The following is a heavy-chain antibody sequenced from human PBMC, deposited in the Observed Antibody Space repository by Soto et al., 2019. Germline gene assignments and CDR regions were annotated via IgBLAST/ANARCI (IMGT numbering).Heavy chain of an antibody. CDR2: IYHSGST. CDR3: AARGAIPRYY. D-gene: IGHD2-2*02. Sequence: ETLSLTCNVSGGSISSRNYYWGWIRQPPGKGLEWIGYIYHSGSTYYNPSLKSRVTISVDRSKNQFSLKLSSVTAADTAVYYCAARGAIPRYYWGQGTLVTVSS. V-gene: IGHV4-39*07. J-gene: IGHJ4*02. CDR1: GGSISSRNYY.